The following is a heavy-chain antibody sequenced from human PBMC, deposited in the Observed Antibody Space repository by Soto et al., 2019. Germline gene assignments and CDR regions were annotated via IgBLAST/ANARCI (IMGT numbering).Heavy chain of an antibody. Sequence: QVQLQESGPGLVKPSETLSLTCTVSGGSVSSGSYYRSWIRQPPGKGLEWIGYIYYSGSTTYNPSLKSRVTISVDTSKNQFSLKLSSVTAADTAVYYCARDSRDSSGWRYYFDYWGQGTLVTVSS. CDR1: GGSVSSGSYY. D-gene: IGHD6-19*01. CDR2: IYYSGST. J-gene: IGHJ4*02. CDR3: ARDSRDSSGWRYYFDY. V-gene: IGHV4-61*01.